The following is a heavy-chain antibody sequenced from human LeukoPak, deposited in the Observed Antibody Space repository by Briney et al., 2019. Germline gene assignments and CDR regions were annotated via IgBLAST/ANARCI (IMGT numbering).Heavy chain of an antibody. CDR2: LYSSGST. D-gene: IGHD6-13*01. CDR1: GGSMSSYY. Sequence: SETLSLTCIVSGGSMSSYYWTWVRQPAGKGLEWIGRLYSSGSTDYNPSLKSRVTISVDTSKNQFSLKLSSVTAADTAVYYCAGDDYRSGRYGDSWGQGTLVTVSS. J-gene: IGHJ4*02. V-gene: IGHV4-4*07. CDR3: AGDDYRSGRYGDS.